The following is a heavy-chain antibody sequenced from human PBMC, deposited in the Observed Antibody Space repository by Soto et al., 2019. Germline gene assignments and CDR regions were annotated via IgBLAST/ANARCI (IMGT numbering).Heavy chain of an antibody. CDR2: IYYTGST. CDR3: VRLPDVMFRKFYFDS. D-gene: IGHD3-10*02. J-gene: IGHJ4*02. V-gene: IGHV4-59*01. Sequence: PSETLSLTCSVSGCSIISYYWNWIRQTPGKGLEWIGNIYYTGSTSYNPSLKSRVTISVDTSKNQVSLKLISVTAADTAMYFCVRLPDVMFRKFYFDSWGQETLVTVSS. CDR1: GCSIISYY.